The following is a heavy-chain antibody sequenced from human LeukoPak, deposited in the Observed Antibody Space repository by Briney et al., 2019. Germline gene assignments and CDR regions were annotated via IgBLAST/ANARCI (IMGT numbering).Heavy chain of an antibody. J-gene: IGHJ3*02. CDR3: AKVRPPLEYYYGSGSKYDDAFDI. D-gene: IGHD3-10*01. CDR2: ISGSGGST. V-gene: IGHV3-23*01. CDR1: GFTFSSYA. Sequence: PGGSLRLSCAASGFTFSSYAMSWVRQAPGKGLEWVSAISGSGGSTYYADSVKGRFTISRDNSKNTLYLQMNSLRAEDTAVYYCAKVRPPLEYYYGSGSKYDDAFDIWGQGTMVTVSS.